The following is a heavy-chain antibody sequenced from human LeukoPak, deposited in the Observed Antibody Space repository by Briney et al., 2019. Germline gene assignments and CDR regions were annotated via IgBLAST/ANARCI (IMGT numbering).Heavy chain of an antibody. D-gene: IGHD5-24*01. CDR3: ARHGQNDGYPLDY. J-gene: IGHJ4*02. Sequence: SETLSLTCTVSGGSISGYYWSWIRQPPGKGLEWIAYTHYSGSTNYNPPLKSRLTISVDTSKNQLSLKLNSMTDADTAVYYCARHGQNDGYPLDYWGQGTLVSVSS. CDR2: THYSGST. CDR1: GGSISGYY. V-gene: IGHV4-59*08.